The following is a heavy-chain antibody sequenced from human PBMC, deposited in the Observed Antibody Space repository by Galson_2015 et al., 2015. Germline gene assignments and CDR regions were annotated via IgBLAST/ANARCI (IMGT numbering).Heavy chain of an antibody. CDR1: GDSVSSQSAA. J-gene: IGHJ3*02. V-gene: IGHV6-1*01. D-gene: IGHD2-2*01. CDR3: ARDTPAFQKNDAFDM. Sequence: CAISGDSVSSQSAAWNWIRQSPSRGLEWLGRTYFRSKWYNDFAVSVKSRITINPDTSKNQFSLQLNSVTPEDTAVYYCARDTPAFQKNDAFDMWGQGTKVTVSS. CDR2: TYFRSKWYN.